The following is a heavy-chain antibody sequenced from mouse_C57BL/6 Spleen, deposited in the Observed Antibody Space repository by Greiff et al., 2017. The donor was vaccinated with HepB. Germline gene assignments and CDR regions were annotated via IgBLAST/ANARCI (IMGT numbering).Heavy chain of an antibody. CDR3: ARSSAYYYAMDY. D-gene: IGHD1-1*01. CDR1: GYTFTSYW. Sequence: QVQLQQPGAELVMPGASVKLSCKASGYTFTSYWMHWVKQRPGQGLEWIGEIDPSDSYTNYNQKFKGKSTLTVDKSSSTAYMQLSSLTSEDSAVYYGARSSAYYYAMDYWGQGTSVTVSS. CDR2: IDPSDSYT. J-gene: IGHJ4*01. V-gene: IGHV1-69*01.